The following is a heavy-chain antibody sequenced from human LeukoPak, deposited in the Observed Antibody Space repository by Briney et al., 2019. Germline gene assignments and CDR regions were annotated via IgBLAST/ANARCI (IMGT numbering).Heavy chain of an antibody. CDR3: ARDPGSSSSNYFDY. CDR2: TNPNSGGT. J-gene: IGHJ4*02. CDR1: GYTFTCYY. Sequence: ASVTVSCTASGYTFTCYYMHWVRHAPGQGLEWMGWTNPNSGGTNYAQKFQGRSTMTRETSIRTAYMELSRLRSDDTAVYYCARDPGSSSSNYFDYWGQGTLVTVSS. D-gene: IGHD6-13*01. V-gene: IGHV1-2*02.